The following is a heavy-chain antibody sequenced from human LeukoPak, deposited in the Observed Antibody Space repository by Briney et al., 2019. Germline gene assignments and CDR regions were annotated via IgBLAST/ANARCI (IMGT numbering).Heavy chain of an antibody. V-gene: IGHV3-48*01. CDR2: ITASDTTK. CDR3: TTAPAFSSTWRS. CDR1: GFTFTTYN. D-gene: IGHD2-2*01. J-gene: IGHJ5*02. Sequence: GGSLRLSCAASGFTFTTYNMNWVREAPGKGPEWVAYITASDTTKYYADSVKGRFTISRDNAKKSLFLQMNSLRAEDTAVYYCTTAPAFSSTWRSWGQGTLVTVSS.